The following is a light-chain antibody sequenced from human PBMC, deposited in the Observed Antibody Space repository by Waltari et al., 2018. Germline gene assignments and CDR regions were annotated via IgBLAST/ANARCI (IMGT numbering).Light chain of an antibody. J-gene: IGLJ3*02. Sequence: SSELTQDPAVSVALGQTVTTTFPGASPRTYSVSWYQQKPGQAPLLVLYGENNRPSGIPDRFSGSSSGNTASLTITEAQAEDEADYYCDSRDSSGNLWVFGGGTKLTVV. CDR2: GEN. V-gene: IGLV3-19*01. CDR1: SPRTYS. CDR3: DSRDSSGNLWV.